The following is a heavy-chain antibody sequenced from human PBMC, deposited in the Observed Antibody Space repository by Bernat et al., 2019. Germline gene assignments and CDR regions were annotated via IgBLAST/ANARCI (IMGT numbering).Heavy chain of an antibody. CDR1: GYTFTGYY. V-gene: IGHV1-2*06. J-gene: IGHJ5*02. CDR2: INPNSGGT. D-gene: IGHD3-16*02. CDR3: ARDLGKIWENDRYDWFDP. Sequence: QVQLVQSGAEVKKPGASVKVSCKASGYTFTGYYIHWVRQAPGQGLEWMGRINPNSGGTNYAQKFQGRVTMTRDTSISTAYMELSRLKSDDSAVYYCARDLGKIWENDRYDWFDPWGQGTLVTVSS.